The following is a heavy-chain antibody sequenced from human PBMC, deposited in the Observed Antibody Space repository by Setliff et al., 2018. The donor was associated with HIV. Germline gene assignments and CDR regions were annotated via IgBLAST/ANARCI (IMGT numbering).Heavy chain of an antibody. CDR2: ISTTGST. D-gene: IGHD3-9*01. Sequence: LSLTCTVSGGSMSTHYWIWIRQPAGKGLEWIGHISTTGSTNYNPSLKSRVIMSVDTSRNQFSLKLSSVTAADTAVYYCARGHDNKYYYFYYMDVWGKGTTVTVSS. V-gene: IGHV4-4*07. CDR3: ARGHDNKYYYFYYMDV. J-gene: IGHJ6*03. CDR1: GGSMSTHY.